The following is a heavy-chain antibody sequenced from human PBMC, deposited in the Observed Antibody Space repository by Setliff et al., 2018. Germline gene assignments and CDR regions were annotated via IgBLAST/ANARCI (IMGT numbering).Heavy chain of an antibody. CDR2: ISHSGNT. D-gene: IGHD3-22*01. Sequence: PSETLSLTCAVYGESFSGYFWSWIRQTPEKGLEWIGEISHSGNTNYNPSFKSRVTISIDTSKNQFSLKLSSVTAADTAVYYCASLPYYDSSGYSPDFFDYWGQGTLVTVSS. CDR1: GESFSGYF. J-gene: IGHJ4*02. V-gene: IGHV4-34*01. CDR3: ASLPYYDSSGYSPDFFDY.